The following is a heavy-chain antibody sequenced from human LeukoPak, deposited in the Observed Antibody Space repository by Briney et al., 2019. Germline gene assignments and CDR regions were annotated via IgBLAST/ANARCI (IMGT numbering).Heavy chain of an antibody. Sequence: GGSLRPSCAASGFTFSTYTMTWVRQAPGKGLEWVSGISGSGGNTYYADSVKGRFTISRDNSKNTLYMQMNSLRADDTAVYYCAKDQGYWGQGTLVTVSS. J-gene: IGHJ4*02. V-gene: IGHV3-23*01. CDR2: ISGSGGNT. CDR3: AKDQGY. CDR1: GFTFSTYT.